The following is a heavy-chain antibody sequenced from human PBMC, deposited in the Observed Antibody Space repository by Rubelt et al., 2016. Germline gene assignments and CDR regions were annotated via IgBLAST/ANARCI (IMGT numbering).Heavy chain of an antibody. CDR3: ARVGPLVEMATIRHWFDP. CDR2: IYYSGST. V-gene: IGHV4-61*01. CDR1: GNYY. D-gene: IGHD5-24*01. Sequence: GNYYWSWIRQPPGKGLEWIGYIYYSGSTNYNPSLKSRVTISVDTSKNQFSLKLSSVTAADTAVYYCARVGPLVEMATIRHWFDPWGQGTLVTVSS. J-gene: IGHJ5*02.